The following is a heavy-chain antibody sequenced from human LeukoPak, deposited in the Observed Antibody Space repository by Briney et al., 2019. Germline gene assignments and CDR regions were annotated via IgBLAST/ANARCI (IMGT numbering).Heavy chain of an antibody. CDR1: GGTFSSYA. CDR2: IIPIFGTA. J-gene: IGHJ3*02. Sequence: SVKVSCKASGGTFSSYAISWVRQAPGQGLEWMGGIIPIFGTANYAQKFQGRVTITADESTSTAYMELSSLRSEDTAVYYCARGNQGFWSGYYRNAFDIWAKGQWSPSLQ. CDR3: ARGNQGFWSGYYRNAFDI. V-gene: IGHV1-69*13. D-gene: IGHD3-3*01.